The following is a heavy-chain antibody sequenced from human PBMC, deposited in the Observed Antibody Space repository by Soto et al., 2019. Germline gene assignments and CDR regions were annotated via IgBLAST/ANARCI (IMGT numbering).Heavy chain of an antibody. CDR2: IYHSGST. Sequence: QEQLQESGPGLVKPSGTLSLTCAVSGGSISSSNWWSWVRQPPGNGLEWIGEIYHSGSTNYNPSLKSRVTLSVDKSKNQFSLKLSSVTAADTAVYYCARIGSRMACPFDYWGQGTLVTVSS. J-gene: IGHJ4*02. CDR3: ARIGSRMACPFDY. D-gene: IGHD1-26*01. V-gene: IGHV4-4*02. CDR1: GGSISSSNW.